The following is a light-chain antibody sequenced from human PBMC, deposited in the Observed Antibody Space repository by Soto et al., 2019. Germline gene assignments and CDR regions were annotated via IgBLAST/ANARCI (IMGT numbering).Light chain of an antibody. CDR2: DTS. V-gene: IGKV3-15*01. CDR3: QQYNTWRSIS. CDR1: QSVSSK. J-gene: IGKJ5*01. Sequence: EIVMTQSPATLSVSPGERATLSCRASQSVSSKLAWYQHKPGQAPRLLIYDTSIRAAGIPARFTGSGSGTDFTLTISSLQSEDFAVYYCQQYNTWRSISFGQGTRLESK.